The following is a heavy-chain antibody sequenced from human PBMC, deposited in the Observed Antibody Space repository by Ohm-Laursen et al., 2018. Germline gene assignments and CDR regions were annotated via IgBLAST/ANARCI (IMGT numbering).Heavy chain of an antibody. V-gene: IGHV4-39*01. D-gene: IGHD3-10*01. J-gene: IGHJ4*02. CDR1: GGSISSSSYY. CDR3: ARYDGSGSMPFDY. CDR2: IYYSGGT. Sequence: SDTLSLTCTVSGGSISSSSYYWGWIRQPPGKGLEWIGSIYYSGGTYYNPSLKSRVTISVDTSKNQFSLKLSSVTAADTAVYYCARYDGSGSMPFDYWGQGTLVTVSS.